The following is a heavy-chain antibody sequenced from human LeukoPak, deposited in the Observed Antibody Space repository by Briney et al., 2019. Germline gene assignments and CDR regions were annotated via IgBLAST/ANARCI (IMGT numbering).Heavy chain of an antibody. CDR1: GFTVSSNY. CDR3: ATPSGSYRPFDY. CDR2: IYSGGST. V-gene: IGHV3-53*01. J-gene: IGHJ4*02. Sequence: GGSLRLSCAASGFTVSSNYMSWVRQAPGKGLEWVSVIYSGGSTYYADSVKGRFTISRDNSKNTLYLQMNSLRAEDTAVYYCATPSGSYRPFDYWGQGTLVTVSS. D-gene: IGHD1-26*01.